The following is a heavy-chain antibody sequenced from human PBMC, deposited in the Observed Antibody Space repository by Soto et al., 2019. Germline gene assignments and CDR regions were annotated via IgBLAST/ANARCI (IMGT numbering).Heavy chain of an antibody. Sequence: QITLKESGPALVKPTQTLTLTCTFSGFSLSTSGVGVGWIRQPPGEALEWLALIYWDDYKHFSPSLESRLTITKDPSQNQVGPTMTNTYPVETSTYYCVHKGGGDRILDYWGQGTLVTVSS. D-gene: IGHD3-16*01. CDR2: IYWDDYK. CDR3: VHKGGGDRILDY. J-gene: IGHJ4*02. CDR1: GFSLSTSGVG. V-gene: IGHV2-5*02.